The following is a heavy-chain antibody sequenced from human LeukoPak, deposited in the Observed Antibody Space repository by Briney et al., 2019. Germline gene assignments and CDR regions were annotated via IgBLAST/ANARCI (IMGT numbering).Heavy chain of an antibody. J-gene: IGHJ4*02. D-gene: IGHD6-13*01. CDR1: GFTFSSDA. CDR2: ISGSGDNT. Sequence: PGGSLRLSCAASGFTFSSDAMIWVRQAPGKGLDWVSAISGSGDNTFYADSVKGRFTISRDNSKNTLYLQMHTLRAEDTAVYYCAKKGSTWHFAYWGQGTLVTVS. CDR3: AKKGSTWHFAY. V-gene: IGHV3-23*01.